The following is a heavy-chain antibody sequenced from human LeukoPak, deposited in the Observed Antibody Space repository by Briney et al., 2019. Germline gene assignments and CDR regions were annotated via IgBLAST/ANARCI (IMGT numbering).Heavy chain of an antibody. D-gene: IGHD3-3*01. Sequence: GGSLRLSCAASGFTFHNAWMTWVRQAPGKGLEWVSVISASGATTYYADSVKGRFTISRDNSKNTLDLQMNSLRAEDTAVYFCAKGFLRYDPYYYAMDVWGQGTTVTVSS. V-gene: IGHV3-23*01. J-gene: IGHJ6*02. CDR1: GFTFHNAW. CDR3: AKGFLRYDPYYYAMDV. CDR2: ISASGATT.